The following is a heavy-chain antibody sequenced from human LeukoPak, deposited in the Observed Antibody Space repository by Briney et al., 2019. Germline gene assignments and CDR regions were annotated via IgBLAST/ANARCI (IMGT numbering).Heavy chain of an antibody. Sequence: GGSLRLSCAASGFTVSDYSMSCVRQAPGKGLEWVSAISGSGSYTDYADSVKGRFTISKDNSKNTLYMRMSSLRAEDTAVYYCAKRRYDSSGHFDSWGQGTLVTVSS. CDR3: AKRRYDSSGHFDS. CDR1: GFTVSDYS. J-gene: IGHJ4*02. CDR2: ISGSGSYT. V-gene: IGHV3-23*01. D-gene: IGHD3-22*01.